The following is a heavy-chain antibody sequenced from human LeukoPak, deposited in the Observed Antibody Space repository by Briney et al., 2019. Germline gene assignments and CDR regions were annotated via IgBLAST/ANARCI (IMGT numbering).Heavy chain of an antibody. CDR3: TRPPYCSSTSCYTDY. D-gene: IGHD2-2*02. CDR2: IRSKANSYAT. J-gene: IGHJ4*02. Sequence: GGSLRLSCAASGFTFSGSAMHWVRQASGKGLEWVGRIRSKANSYATAYAASVKGRFTISRDDSKNTAYPQMNSLKTEDTAVYYCTRPPYCSSTSCYTDYWGQGTLVTVSS. V-gene: IGHV3-73*01. CDR1: GFTFSGSA.